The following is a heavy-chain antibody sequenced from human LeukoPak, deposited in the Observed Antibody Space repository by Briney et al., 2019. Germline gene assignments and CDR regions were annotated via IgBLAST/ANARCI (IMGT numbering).Heavy chain of an antibody. CDR2: IFYSGST. CDR1: GGSVNSGSYY. Sequence: PSETLSLTCTVSGGSVNSGSYYWSWIRQPPGKGLEWIGYIFYSGSTNYNPSLKSRVTISIDTSKNQFSLNLSSVTAADTAVYYCAREWTRYAWFDPWGQGTLVTVSS. V-gene: IGHV4-61*01. D-gene: IGHD2-2*01. J-gene: IGHJ5*02. CDR3: AREWTRYAWFDP.